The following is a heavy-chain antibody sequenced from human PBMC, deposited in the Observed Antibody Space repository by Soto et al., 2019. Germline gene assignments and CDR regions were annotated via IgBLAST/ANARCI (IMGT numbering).Heavy chain of an antibody. CDR1: GDSINSNYC. V-gene: IGHV4-4*02. CDR3: ARDTGWGLGY. Sequence: QVQLQESGPGLVRPSGTLSLTCAVSGDSINSNYCWTWVRQPPGKGLEWIAEIYYSGGTSYNPSLKSRVTISMDESKNQFSLSLTSVTAAETAMYYCARDTGWGLGYWGEGTLVTVSS. J-gene: IGHJ4*02. D-gene: IGHD6-19*01. CDR2: IYYSGGT.